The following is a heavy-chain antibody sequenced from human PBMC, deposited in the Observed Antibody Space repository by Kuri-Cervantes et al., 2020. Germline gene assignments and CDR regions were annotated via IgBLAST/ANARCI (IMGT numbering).Heavy chain of an antibody. CDR2: IWYDGSNK. CDR1: AFTFSNYG. V-gene: IGHV3-33*01. CDR3: ARGDQGDFDY. Sequence: GESLKISCAASAFTFSNYGMHWVRQAPGKGLEWVAVIWYDGSNKYYADSVKGRFTISRDNAKNSLYLQMNSLRAEDTAVYYCARGDQGDFDYWGQGTLVTVSS. J-gene: IGHJ4*02.